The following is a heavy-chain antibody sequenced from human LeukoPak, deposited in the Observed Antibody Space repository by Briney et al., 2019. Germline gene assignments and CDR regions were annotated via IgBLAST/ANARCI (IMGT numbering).Heavy chain of an antibody. V-gene: IGHV4-4*02. CDR3: ARDLIVATIRPYAFDI. D-gene: IGHD5-12*01. CDR2: IYHSGST. Sequence: SETLSLTCAVSGGSISSSNWWSWVRQPPGKGLEWIGEIYHSGSTNYNPSLKSRVTISVDKSKNQFSLKLSSVTAADTAVYYCARDLIVATIRPYAFDIWGQGTMVTVSS. J-gene: IGHJ3*02. CDR1: GGSISSSNW.